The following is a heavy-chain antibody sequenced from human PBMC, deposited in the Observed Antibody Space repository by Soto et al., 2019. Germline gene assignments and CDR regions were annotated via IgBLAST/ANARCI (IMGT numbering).Heavy chain of an antibody. CDR2: IIPIFGTA. V-gene: IGHV1-69*06. CDR1: GGAFSSYA. CDR3: ARVRYYDILTGYQNYYGMDV. D-gene: IGHD3-9*01. J-gene: IGHJ6*02. Sequence: AVKVSCKASGGAFSSYAISWVRQAPGQGREWMGGIIPIFGTAHYAQKFQGRVTITADKSTSTAYMELSSLRSEDTAVYYCARVRYYDILTGYQNYYGMDVWGQGTTVTVS.